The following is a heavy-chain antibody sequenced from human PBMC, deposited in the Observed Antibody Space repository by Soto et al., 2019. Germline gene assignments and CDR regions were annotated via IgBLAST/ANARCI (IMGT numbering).Heavy chain of an antibody. V-gene: IGHV1-18*01. Sequence: QVRLVQSGDEVRKPGSSVKVSCKASGYIFVNYGIAWVRQAPGQGLEWMGWISPYSGNTQYASKVQGRLTMTTDTSTSTAYMDLVRLTSGDTAVYYCAMVDNYVTPTPQDVWGQVTTVTVSS. J-gene: IGHJ6*02. CDR3: AMVDNYVTPTPQDV. D-gene: IGHD3-16*01. CDR2: ISPYSGNT. CDR1: GYIFVNYG.